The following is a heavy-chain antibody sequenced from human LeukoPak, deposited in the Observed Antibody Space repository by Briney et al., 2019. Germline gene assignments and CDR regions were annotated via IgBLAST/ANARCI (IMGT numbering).Heavy chain of an antibody. CDR3: ARDRSTIFGVXXXDY. CDR1: GGSISSYY. Sequence: SETLSLTCTVSGGSISSYYWSWIRQPAGKGLEWIGRIYTSGSTNYNPSLKSRVTMSVDTSKNQLSLKLSSVTAADTAVYYCARDRSTIFGVXXXDYWGQGTLVTVSS. D-gene: IGHD3-3*01. J-gene: IGHJ4*02. V-gene: IGHV4-4*07. CDR2: IYTSGST.